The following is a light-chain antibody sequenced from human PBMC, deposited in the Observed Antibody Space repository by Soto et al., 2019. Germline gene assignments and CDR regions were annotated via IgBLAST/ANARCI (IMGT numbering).Light chain of an antibody. V-gene: IGKV1-27*01. J-gene: IGKJ4*01. CDR3: QKYYNAPFT. CDR1: QGIKNY. Sequence: DIQVTQHPSSLSASVGDRVTITCRASQGIKNYLAWYQQKPGETPKLLIYAASTLESGIPPRFSGSGSGTNFTLPINNLPPEDVATYYCQKYYNAPFTFGGGTKVEIK. CDR2: AAS.